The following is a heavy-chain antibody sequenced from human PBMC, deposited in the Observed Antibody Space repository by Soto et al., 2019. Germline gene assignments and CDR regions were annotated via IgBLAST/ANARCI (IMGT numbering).Heavy chain of an antibody. D-gene: IGHD3-16*02. J-gene: IGHJ4*02. CDR3: ARRISSPPYYFDY. CDR1: GGSFSGHC. CDR2: INHSGST. Sequence: PLETLLLTCAVYGGSFSGHCWSWIRQPPGKGLEWIGEINHSGSTNYNPSLKSRVTISVDTSKNQFSLKLSSVTATDTAVYYCARRISSPPYYFDYWGQATLVTVSS. V-gene: IGHV4-34*01.